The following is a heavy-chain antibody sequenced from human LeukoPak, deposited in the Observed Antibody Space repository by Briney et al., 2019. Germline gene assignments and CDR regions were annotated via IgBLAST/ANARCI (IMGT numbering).Heavy chain of an antibody. Sequence: SQTLSPTCAISGDSVSSNSAAWNWIRQSPSRGLEWLGRTYYRSKWYNDYAVSVKSRITINPDTSKNQFSLHLSSVTPEDTAVYYCAREIFTTAAAFGLDYWGQEALVTVSS. D-gene: IGHD6-13*01. CDR3: AREIFTTAAAFGLDY. CDR2: TYYRSKWYN. CDR1: GDSVSSNSAA. V-gene: IGHV6-1*01. J-gene: IGHJ4*02.